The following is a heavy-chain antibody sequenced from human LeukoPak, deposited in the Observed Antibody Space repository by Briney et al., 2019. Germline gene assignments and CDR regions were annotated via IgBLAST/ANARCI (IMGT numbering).Heavy chain of an antibody. CDR1: GFTFSSYG. V-gene: IGHV3-30*18. CDR2: ISYDGSNK. D-gene: IGHD3-16*01. Sequence: GRSLRLSCAASGFTFSSYGMHWVRQAPGKGLDWVAVISYDGSNKYYADSVKGRFTISRDNSKNTLYLQMNSLRAEDTAEYYCAKIETFNYDTSGRHWLDSWGQGTLVTVSS. J-gene: IGHJ5*01. CDR3: AKIETFNYDTSGRHWLDS.